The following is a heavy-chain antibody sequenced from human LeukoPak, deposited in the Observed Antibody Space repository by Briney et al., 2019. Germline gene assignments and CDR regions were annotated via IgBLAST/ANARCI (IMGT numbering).Heavy chain of an antibody. D-gene: IGHD2-2*01. CDR3: AKDNIVVVPAAMIYFDY. V-gene: IGHV3-30*02. CDR2: IRYDGSNK. CDR1: GFTFSSYG. Sequence: GGSLRLSCAASGFTFSSYGMHWVRQAPGKGLEWAAFIRYDGSNKYYADSVKGRFTISRDNSKNTLYLQMNSLRAEDTAVYYCAKDNIVVVPAAMIYFDYWGQGTLVTVSS. J-gene: IGHJ4*02.